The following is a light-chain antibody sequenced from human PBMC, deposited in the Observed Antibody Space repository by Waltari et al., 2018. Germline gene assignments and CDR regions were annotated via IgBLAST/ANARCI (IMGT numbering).Light chain of an antibody. CDR2: NAS. V-gene: IGKV3-11*01. CDR3: QQRGNWPLT. Sequence: EIVLTQSPATLSLSPGERATLSCRASQSVSSYLVWYQQKPGQAPRLLIYNASNRATGIPARFSGSGSGTDFTLTISSLEPEDFAVYYCQQRGNWPLTFGPGTKLEIK. CDR1: QSVSSY. J-gene: IGKJ3*01.